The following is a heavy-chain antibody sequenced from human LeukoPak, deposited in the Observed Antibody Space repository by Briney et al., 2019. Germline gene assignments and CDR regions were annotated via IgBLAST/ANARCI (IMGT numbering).Heavy chain of an antibody. CDR2: ISAYNGNT. Sequence: GASVKVSCKASGYTFTSYGISWVRQAPGQGLEWMGWISAYNGNTNYAQKLQGRVTMTTDTSTSTAYMELRSLRSDDTAVYYCARVWGLMTNQNWFDPWGQGTLVTVSS. J-gene: IGHJ5*02. D-gene: IGHD3-16*01. V-gene: IGHV1-18*01. CDR1: GYTFTSYG. CDR3: ARVWGLMTNQNWFDP.